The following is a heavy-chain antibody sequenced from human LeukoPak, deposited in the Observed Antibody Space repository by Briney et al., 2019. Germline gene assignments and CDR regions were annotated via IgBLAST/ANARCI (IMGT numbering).Heavy chain of an antibody. Sequence: GRSLRLSCAASGFTFSSYGMHWVRQAPGKGLEWVAVIWYDGSNKYYADSVKGRFTISRDNSKNTLYLQMNSLRAEDTAVYYCARDGADIVVVSLRDYYYGMDVWGQGTTVTVSS. CDR2: IWYDGSNK. J-gene: IGHJ6*02. CDR3: ARDGADIVVVSLRDYYYGMDV. V-gene: IGHV3-30*19. CDR1: GFTFSSYG. D-gene: IGHD2-2*01.